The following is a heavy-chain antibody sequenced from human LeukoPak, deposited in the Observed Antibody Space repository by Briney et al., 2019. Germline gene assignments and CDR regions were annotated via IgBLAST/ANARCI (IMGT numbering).Heavy chain of an antibody. Sequence: GGSLRLSCTASGFTFGDYAMSWFRQAPGKGLEWISYISISSSTIYYADSVKGRFTVSRDNAKTSLYLQMNSLRAEDTAVYYCARRDSGSRGFDSWGQGTLVTVSS. CDR2: ISISSSTI. CDR1: GFTFGDYA. D-gene: IGHD3-10*01. V-gene: IGHV3-48*01. J-gene: IGHJ4*02. CDR3: ARRDSGSRGFDS.